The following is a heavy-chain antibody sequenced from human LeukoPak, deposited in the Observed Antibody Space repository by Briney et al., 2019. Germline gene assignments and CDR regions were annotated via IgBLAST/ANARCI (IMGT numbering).Heavy chain of an antibody. CDR1: GGSISSYY. V-gene: IGHV4-59*08. J-gene: IGHJ5*02. CDR2: IYCSGST. D-gene: IGHD6-13*01. CDR3: AGQWQQLVPSFDP. Sequence: PSETLSLTCTVSGGSISSYYWSWIRQPPGKGLEWIGYIYCSGSTNYNPSLKSRVTISVDTSKNQFSLKLSSVTAADTAVYYCAGQWQQLVPSFDPWGQGTLVTVSS.